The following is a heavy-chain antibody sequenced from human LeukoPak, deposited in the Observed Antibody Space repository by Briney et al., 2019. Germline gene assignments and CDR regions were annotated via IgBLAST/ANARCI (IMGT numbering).Heavy chain of an antibody. CDR1: GYTFTSYD. CDR2: MNPNSGNT. J-gene: IGHJ6*03. V-gene: IGHV1-8*03. Sequence: GASVKVSXKASGYTFTSYDINWVRQATGQGLEWMGWMNPNSGNTGYAQKFQGRVTITRNTSISTAYMELSSLRSEDTAVYYCAREPHYYYYMDVWGKGTTVTVSS. CDR3: AREPHYYYYMDV. D-gene: IGHD1-14*01.